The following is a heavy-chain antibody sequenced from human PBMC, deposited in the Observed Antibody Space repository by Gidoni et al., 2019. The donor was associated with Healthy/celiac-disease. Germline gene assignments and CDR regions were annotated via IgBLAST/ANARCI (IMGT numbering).Heavy chain of an antibody. CDR1: GGSNSSGGYY. D-gene: IGHD3-3*01. CDR2: IYYSGST. J-gene: IGHJ5*02. V-gene: IGHV4-31*03. Sequence: QVQLQESGPGLVKPSQTLSLTCPVSGGSNSSGGYYWSWIRQHPGKGLEWIGYIYYSGSTYYNPSLKSRVTISGDTSKNQFSLKLSSVTAADTAVYYCARVWMALNWFDPWGQGTLVTVSS. CDR3: ARVWMALNWFDP.